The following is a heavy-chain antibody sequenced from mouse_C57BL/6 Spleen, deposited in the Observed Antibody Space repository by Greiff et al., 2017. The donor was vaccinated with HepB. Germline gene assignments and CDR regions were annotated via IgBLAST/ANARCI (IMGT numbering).Heavy chain of an antibody. CDR3: ARDDEGYCDY. V-gene: IGHV1-9*01. Sequence: QVQLQQSGAELMKPGASVKLSCKATGYTFTGYWIEWVKQRPGHGLEWIGEILPGSGNNNYNEKFKGKATYTADTSSNTAYMRLSSLTTENSAIYYCARDDEGYCDYWGQGTTLTVSS. CDR1: GYTFTGYW. J-gene: IGHJ2*01. CDR2: ILPGSGNN.